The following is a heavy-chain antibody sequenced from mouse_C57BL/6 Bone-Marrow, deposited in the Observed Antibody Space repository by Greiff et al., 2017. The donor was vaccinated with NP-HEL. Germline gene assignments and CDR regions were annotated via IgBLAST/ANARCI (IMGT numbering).Heavy chain of an antibody. V-gene: IGHV1-26*01. Sequence: VQLQQSGPELVKPGASVKISCKASGYTFTDYYMNWVKQSHGKSLEWIGDINPNNGGTSYNQKFKGKATLTVDKSSSTAYMELRSLTSEDSAVYYCARVGIYDGLYWYFDVWGTGTTVTVSS. D-gene: IGHD2-3*01. CDR1: GYTFTDYY. J-gene: IGHJ1*03. CDR3: ARVGIYDGLYWYFDV. CDR2: INPNNGGT.